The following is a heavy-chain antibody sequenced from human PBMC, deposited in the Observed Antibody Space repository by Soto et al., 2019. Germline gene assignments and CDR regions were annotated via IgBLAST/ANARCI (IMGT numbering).Heavy chain of an antibody. V-gene: IGHV3-53*01. D-gene: IGHD3-3*01. J-gene: IGHJ6*02. CDR2: IYSGTNT. CDR1: GISISSSY. Sequence: GGSLRLSCAASGISISSSYMSWVRQAPGKGLEWVSLIYSGTNTYYEASVKGRFTISRDNSKNTLYLQMNRLRAEDTAVYYCARASDLLHAYFGMDVWGQGTTVTVSS. CDR3: ARASDLLHAYFGMDV.